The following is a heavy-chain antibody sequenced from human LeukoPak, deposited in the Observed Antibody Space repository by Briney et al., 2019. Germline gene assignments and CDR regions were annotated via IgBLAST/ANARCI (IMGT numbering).Heavy chain of an antibody. D-gene: IGHD3-3*01. Sequence: PSETLSLTCAVSGYSISSGYYWGWIRQPPGKGLEWIGSIYHSGSTYYNPSLKSRVTISVDTSKSQFSLKLSSVTAADTAVYYCASALKIFWLDPWGQGTLVTVSS. CDR2: IYHSGST. CDR3: ASALKIFWLDP. J-gene: IGHJ5*02. V-gene: IGHV4-38-2*01. CDR1: GYSISSGYY.